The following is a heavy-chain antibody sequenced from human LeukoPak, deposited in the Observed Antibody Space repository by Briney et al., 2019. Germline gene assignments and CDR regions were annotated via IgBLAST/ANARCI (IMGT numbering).Heavy chain of an antibody. V-gene: IGHV3-21*04. CDR2: ISSSSSYM. CDR3: AGGDIAAAGTMVLRY. D-gene: IGHD6-13*01. CDR1: GFTFSSYS. J-gene: IGHJ4*02. Sequence: GGSLRLSCAASGFTFSSYSMNWVRQAPGKGLEWVPSISSSSSYMYYADSVKGRFTISRDNAKNSLYLQMNSLRAEDMALYYCAGGDIAAAGTMVLRYWGQGTLVTVSS.